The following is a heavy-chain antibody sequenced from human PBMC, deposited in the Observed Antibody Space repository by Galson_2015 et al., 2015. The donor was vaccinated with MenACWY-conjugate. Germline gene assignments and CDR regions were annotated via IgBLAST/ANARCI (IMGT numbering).Heavy chain of an antibody. CDR3: ATPGGRAVAGTD. Sequence: SLRLSCAASGFTFSDFWMTWVRQAPGKGLEWVANIKQGGGEKYYVDSVKGRFTISRDNAQKSLYLQMNSLRAEDTAVYYCATPGGRAVAGTDWGQGTLVTVSS. J-gene: IGHJ4*02. CDR1: GFTFSDFW. V-gene: IGHV3-7*03. CDR2: IKQGGGEK. D-gene: IGHD6-19*01.